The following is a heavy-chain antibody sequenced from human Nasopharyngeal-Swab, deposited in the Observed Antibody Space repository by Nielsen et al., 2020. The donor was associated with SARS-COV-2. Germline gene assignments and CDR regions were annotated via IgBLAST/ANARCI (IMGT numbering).Heavy chain of an antibody. CDR1: GYTLTELS. CDR3: ATDLFTAMLGDY. CDR2: FDPEDGET. J-gene: IGHJ4*02. V-gene: IGHV1-24*01. D-gene: IGHD5-18*01. Sequence: ASVKVSCKVSGYTLTELSMHWVRQAPGKGLEWMGGFDPEDGETIYAQKFQGRVTMTEDTSTDTAYMELSSLRSEDTAVYYCATDLFTAMLGDYWGQGTLVTVSS.